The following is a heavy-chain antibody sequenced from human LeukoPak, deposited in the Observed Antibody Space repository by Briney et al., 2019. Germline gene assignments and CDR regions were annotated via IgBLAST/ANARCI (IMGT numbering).Heavy chain of an antibody. CDR3: AKVKMSSWNDVGY. V-gene: IGHV3-23*01. CDR2: ISGGGGST. D-gene: IGHD1-1*01. CDR1: GFTFSSYA. J-gene: IGHJ4*02. Sequence: GGSLRLSCAASGFTFSSYAMSWVRQAPEKGLELVSAISGGGGSTYYADSLKGRLTISRDNSKNTLYLQMNSLRAEDTAVYYCAKVKMSSWNDVGYWGQGTLVTVSS.